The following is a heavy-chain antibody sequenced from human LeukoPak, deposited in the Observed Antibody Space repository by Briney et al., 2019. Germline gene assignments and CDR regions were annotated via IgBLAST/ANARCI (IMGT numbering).Heavy chain of an antibody. D-gene: IGHD2-21*02. CDR1: RHTFTVYH. J-gene: IGHJ5*02. Sequence: ASVKVSCKASRHTFTVYHVHWVRQAPGQGLEWMGWINPDSGVTNYAQNLQARVTMTRDTSISTVSLDLSSLRSDDTAVYYCALVTSGNWWFDPWGQGTLVTVSS. CDR3: ALVTSGNWWFDP. CDR2: INPDSGVT. V-gene: IGHV1-2*02.